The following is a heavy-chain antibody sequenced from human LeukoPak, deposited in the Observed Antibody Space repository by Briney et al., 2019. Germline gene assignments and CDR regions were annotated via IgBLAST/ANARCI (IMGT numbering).Heavy chain of an antibody. CDR2: TSTTGRTL. V-gene: IGHV3-11*01. J-gene: IGHJ4*02. CDR3: ARGGLLHLDY. CDR1: GFTFSDYY. D-gene: IGHD2-21*01. Sequence: GGSLRLSCAASGFTFSDYYMSWIRQSPEKGLEWVSYTSTTGRTLFYSDSVKGRFIISRDNAKNSLYLQMNSLRAEDTAVYYCARGGLLHLDYWGQGTLVTVSS.